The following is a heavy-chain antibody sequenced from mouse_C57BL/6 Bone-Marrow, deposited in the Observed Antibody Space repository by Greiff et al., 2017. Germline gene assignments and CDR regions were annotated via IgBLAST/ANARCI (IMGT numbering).Heavy chain of an antibody. Sequence: VQLQQSGPVLVKPGASVKMSCKASGYTFTDYYMNWVKQSHGKSPEWIGVINPYNGGTSYNQKFKGKATLTVDKSSSTAYMELNSLTSEDSAVYYCARGRSWFAYCGQGTLVTVSA. CDR2: INPYNGGT. J-gene: IGHJ3*01. CDR3: ARGRSWFAY. V-gene: IGHV1-19*01. CDR1: GYTFTDYY.